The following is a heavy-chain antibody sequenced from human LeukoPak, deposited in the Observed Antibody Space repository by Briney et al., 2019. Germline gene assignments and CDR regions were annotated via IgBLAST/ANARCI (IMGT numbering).Heavy chain of an antibody. CDR3: ASWPLGSSSYSSSFDY. D-gene: IGHD6-6*01. CDR1: GGSISSSSYY. CDR2: INHSGST. V-gene: IGHV4-39*07. J-gene: IGHJ4*02. Sequence: SETLSLTCTVSGGSISSSSYYWNWIRQPPGKGLQWIGEINHSGSTNYNPSLKSRVTISVDTSKNQFSLKLSSVTAADTAVYYCASWPLGSSSYSSSFDYWGQGTLVTVSS.